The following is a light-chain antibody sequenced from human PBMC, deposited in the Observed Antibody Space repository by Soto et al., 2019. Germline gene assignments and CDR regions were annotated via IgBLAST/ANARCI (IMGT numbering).Light chain of an antibody. CDR1: SSDVGGYNY. Sequence: QSALTQPASVSGSPGQSITISCTGTSSDVGGYNYVSWYQQHPGKAPKLMIYEVSNRPSGVSNRFSGSKSGNTASLTISGLQADDEADYYCSSYTSSSTPDAFGTGTKVTVL. CDR3: SSYTSSSTPDA. V-gene: IGLV2-14*01. CDR2: EVS. J-gene: IGLJ1*01.